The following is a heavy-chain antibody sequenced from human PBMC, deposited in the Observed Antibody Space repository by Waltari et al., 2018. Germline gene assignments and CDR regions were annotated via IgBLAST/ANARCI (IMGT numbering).Heavy chain of an antibody. Sequence: QVQLQESGPGLVKPSETLSLTCTVSGGSISSYYWSWIRQPPGKGLEWIGYIYTSGSTNYNPSLKSRVTISLDTSKNQFSLKLSSVTAADTAVYYCARDLGSGSYYNHNWFDPWGQGTLVTVSS. CDR3: ARDLGSGSYYNHNWFDP. CDR2: IYTSGST. J-gene: IGHJ5*02. D-gene: IGHD3-10*01. CDR1: GGSISSYY. V-gene: IGHV4-4*09.